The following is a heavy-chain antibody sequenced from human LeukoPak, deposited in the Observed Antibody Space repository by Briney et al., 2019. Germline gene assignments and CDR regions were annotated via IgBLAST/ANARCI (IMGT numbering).Heavy chain of an antibody. CDR1: GFTFSNYF. J-gene: IGHJ5*02. V-gene: IGHV3-74*03. Sequence: PGGSLRLSCAASGFTFSNYFMHWVRQAPGKGLVWVSRINSDGTTTMYADSVKGRFTISRDNAKNTLYLQMNSLRDEDTGVYYCGRCVDDNCWFDPWGQGTLVTVSS. CDR2: INSDGTTT. D-gene: IGHD3-22*01. CDR3: GRCVDDNCWFDP.